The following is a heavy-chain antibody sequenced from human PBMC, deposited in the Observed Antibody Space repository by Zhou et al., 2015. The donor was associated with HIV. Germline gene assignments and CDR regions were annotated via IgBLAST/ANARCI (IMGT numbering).Heavy chain of an antibody. CDR2: IKTKGDGGTT. CDR1: GFIFTNAW. V-gene: IGHV3-15*01. J-gene: IGHJ4*02. D-gene: IGHD3-10*01. Sequence: EVRLVESGGGLVRPGGSLRLSCAASGFIFTNAWMSWVRQTPGKGLEWVGRIKTKGDGGTTDYAAPVKGRFIMSRDDLKDILYLQMKSLKTEDTAVYYCATGVYRGVRTFDHWGQGTLVTVSS. CDR3: ATGVYRGVRTFDH.